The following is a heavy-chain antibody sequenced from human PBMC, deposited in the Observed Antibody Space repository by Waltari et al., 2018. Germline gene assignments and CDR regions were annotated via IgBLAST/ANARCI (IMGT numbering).Heavy chain of an antibody. J-gene: IGHJ4*02. D-gene: IGHD1-20*01. CDR2: ITVADDT. CDR1: GLTFSHFP. CDR3: ATPFYNWDDPLHS. V-gene: IGHV3-23*01. Sequence: EVQLLESGGGVVQPGGSLRLSCAACGLTFSHFPINWVRLAPGTGLEWVSAITVADDTYYADSLRGRFTISRDSSKDTVHLQMNGLRVEDTAVYYCATPFYNWDDPLHSWGQGTQVTVSS.